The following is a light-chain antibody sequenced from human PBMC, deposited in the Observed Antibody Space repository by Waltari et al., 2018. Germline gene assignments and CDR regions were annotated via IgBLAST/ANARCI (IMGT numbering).Light chain of an antibody. V-gene: IGKV1-5*03. CDR2: KAS. Sequence: DIQMTQSPSTLPASVGDRVTITCRASQYVKNNLAWFQQKPGKAPKVLIPKASRLESGVPSRFSGSGFGTEFILSISSLQPDDFATYYCQEYDSLPITFGGGTKVEIK. CDR1: QYVKNN. J-gene: IGKJ4*01. CDR3: QEYDSLPIT.